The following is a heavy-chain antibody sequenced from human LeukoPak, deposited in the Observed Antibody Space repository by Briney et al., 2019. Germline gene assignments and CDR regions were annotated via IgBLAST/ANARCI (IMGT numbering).Heavy chain of an antibody. V-gene: IGHV3-23*01. CDR1: GFTFSSYA. CDR3: AKDRGSVVAPAAGFGP. D-gene: IGHD2-2*01. CDR2: ISGSGGST. Sequence: PGGSLRLSCAASGFTFSSYAMSWVRQAPGKGLEWVSAISGSGGSTYYADSVKGRFTISRDNSKNTLYLQMNSLRAEDTAVYYCAKDRGSVVAPAAGFGPWGQGTLVTVSS. J-gene: IGHJ5*02.